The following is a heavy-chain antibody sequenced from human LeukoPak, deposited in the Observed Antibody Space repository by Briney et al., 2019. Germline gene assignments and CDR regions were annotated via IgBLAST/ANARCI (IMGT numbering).Heavy chain of an antibody. Sequence: GGSLRLSCAASGCTFSSYAMHWVRHAPGKGLEWVAVISYDGSNKYYADSVKGRFTISRDNSKNTLFLQMNSLRAEDTAVYYCARVPTVTTRPLHFDYWGQGTLVTVSS. CDR2: ISYDGSNK. J-gene: IGHJ4*02. CDR1: GCTFSSYA. D-gene: IGHD4-11*01. V-gene: IGHV3-30-3*01. CDR3: ARVPTVTTRPLHFDY.